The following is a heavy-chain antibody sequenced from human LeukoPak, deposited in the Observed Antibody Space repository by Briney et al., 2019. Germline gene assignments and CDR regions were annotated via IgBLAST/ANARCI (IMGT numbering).Heavy chain of an antibody. J-gene: IGHJ4*02. CDR2: IWYDGSNK. D-gene: IGHD3-10*01. CDR1: GFTFSSYG. CDR3: ARWASRGAGDY. V-gene: IGHV3-33*08. Sequence: PGGSLRLSCAASGFTFSSYGMHWVRQAPVKGLEWVAVIWYDGSNKYYADSVKGRFTISRDNSKNTLYLQMNSLRAEDTAVYYCARWASRGAGDYWGQGTLVTVSS.